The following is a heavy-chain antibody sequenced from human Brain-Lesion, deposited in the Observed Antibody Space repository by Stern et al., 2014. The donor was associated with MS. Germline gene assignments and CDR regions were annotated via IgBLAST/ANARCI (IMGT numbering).Heavy chain of an antibody. V-gene: IGHV1-24*01. D-gene: IGHD1-26*01. CDR1: GYTLTDFS. J-gene: IGHJ4*02. CDR3: ATLSPGACGNYYRHFDY. CDR2: FDPADGET. Sequence: QVQLVQSGAEVKKPGASVKVSCKVSGYTLTDFSMPWVRQAPTPGLEWMGGFDPADGETHYEQKLQRRVTTTADTPTDTAYMELSSLRSEDAAVYYCATLSPGACGNYYRHFDYWGQGTRVTVSS.